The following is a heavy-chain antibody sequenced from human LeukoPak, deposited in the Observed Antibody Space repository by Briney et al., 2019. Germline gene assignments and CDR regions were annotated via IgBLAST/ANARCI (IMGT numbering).Heavy chain of an antibody. J-gene: IGHJ6*02. CDR3: RRAMDV. CDR1: GFTFSSYW. CDR2: IKQDGSEK. V-gene: IGHV3-7*01. Sequence: GGSLRLSCAASGFTFSSYWMHWVRQAPGKGLEWVANIKQDGSEKYYVASVKGRFTISRDNAKNSLYLQMDSLRADDTAVYYCRRAMDVWGQGTTVTVSS.